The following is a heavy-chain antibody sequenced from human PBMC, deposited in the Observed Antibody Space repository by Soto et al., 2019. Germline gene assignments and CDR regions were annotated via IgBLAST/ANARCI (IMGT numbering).Heavy chain of an antibody. D-gene: IGHD3-9*01. CDR2: ISYDESNK. J-gene: IGHJ4*02. CDR1: GFTFSSYA. V-gene: IGHV3-30-3*01. Sequence: LRLSCAASGFTFSSYAMHWVRQAPGKGLDWVAVISYDESNKYYADSVKGRFTISRDNSKNTLYLQMNSLRAEDTAVYYCARDPPDDILTGYFDYWGQGTLVTVSS. CDR3: ARDPPDDILTGYFDY.